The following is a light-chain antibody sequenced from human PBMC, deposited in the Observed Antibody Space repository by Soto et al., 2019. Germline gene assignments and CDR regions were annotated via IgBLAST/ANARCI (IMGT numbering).Light chain of an antibody. Sequence: DVALTQTPLSQSVTPGQPASISCKSSQSLLQTDGKTYLYWFLQRPGQPPQILIYEASKRFFGVPDRFSGSGSGTDFTLKIRRVEAEDVGVYYCMQSAQRPRTFGPGTKLEIK. CDR1: QSLLQTDGKTY. V-gene: IGKV2D-29*01. CDR3: MQSAQRPRT. J-gene: IGKJ2*01. CDR2: EAS.